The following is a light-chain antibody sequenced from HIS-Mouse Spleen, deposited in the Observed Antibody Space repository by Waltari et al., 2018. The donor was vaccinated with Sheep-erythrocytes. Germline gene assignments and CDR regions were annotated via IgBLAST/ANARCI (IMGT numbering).Light chain of an antibody. CDR3: SSYAGSNNWV. Sequence: QSALTQPPSASGSPGQSVTISCPGTSSDVGCYNYVSRYQQHPGKAPKLMIYEVSKRPSGVPDRFSGSKSGNTASLTVSGLQAEDEADYYCSSYAGSNNWVFGGGTKLTVL. CDR2: EVS. CDR1: SSDVGCYNY. J-gene: IGLJ3*02. V-gene: IGLV2-8*01.